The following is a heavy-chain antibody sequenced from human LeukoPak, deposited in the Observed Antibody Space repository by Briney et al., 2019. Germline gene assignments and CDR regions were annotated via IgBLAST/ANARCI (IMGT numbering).Heavy chain of an antibody. CDR2: IHYSGST. CDR1: GGSISSYY. Sequence: SSETLSLTCTVSGGSISSYYWSWIRQPPGKGLEWIGYIHYSGSTNYNPSLKSRVTISVDTSNNHFSLKLSSVTAADTAVYFCARHILGGFDPWGQGTLVTVSS. V-gene: IGHV4-59*08. J-gene: IGHJ5*02. CDR3: ARHILGGFDP. D-gene: IGHD3-10*01.